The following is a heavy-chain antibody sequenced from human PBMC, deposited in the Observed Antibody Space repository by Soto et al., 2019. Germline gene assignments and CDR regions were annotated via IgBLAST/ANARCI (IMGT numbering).Heavy chain of an antibody. D-gene: IGHD2-2*01. CDR3: ARGPRSSSGGKVSY. CDR1: GFSFDSYW. CDR2: IDYDGTTT. Sequence: EVQLVESGGGLVQPGGSLRLSCAASGFSFDSYWMHWVRQAPGQGPVWVSRIDYDGTTTNYADSVKGRFTISRDNAKNSLYLQMNSLRPEDTAVYYCARGPRSSSGGKVSYWGHGTLVTVSS. J-gene: IGHJ1*01. V-gene: IGHV3-74*01.